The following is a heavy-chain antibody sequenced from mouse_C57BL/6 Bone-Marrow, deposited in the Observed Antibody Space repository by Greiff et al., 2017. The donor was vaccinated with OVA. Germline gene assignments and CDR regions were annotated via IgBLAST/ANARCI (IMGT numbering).Heavy chain of an antibody. Sequence: EVQVVESGGDLVKPGGSLKLSCAASGFTFSSYGMSWVRQTPDKRLEWVATISSGGSYTYYPDSVKGRFTISRDNAKNTLYLQMSSLKAEDTAMYYGATAYYSNSWFAYWGQGTLVTVSA. V-gene: IGHV5-6*01. J-gene: IGHJ3*01. CDR2: ISSGGSYT. CDR1: GFTFSSYG. D-gene: IGHD2-5*01. CDR3: ATAYYSNSWFAY.